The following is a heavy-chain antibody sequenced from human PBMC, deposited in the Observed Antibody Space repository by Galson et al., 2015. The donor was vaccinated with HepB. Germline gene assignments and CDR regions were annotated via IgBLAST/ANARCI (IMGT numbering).Heavy chain of an antibody. CDR1: GFTFSSYA. J-gene: IGHJ4*02. CDR3: ARTGYSSGWFDY. V-gene: IGHV3-64*01. D-gene: IGHD6-19*01. Sequence: LRLSCAASGFTFSSYAMHWVRQAPGKGLEYVSAISSNGGSTYYANSVKGRFTISRDNSKNTLYLQMGSLRAEDMAVYYCARTGYSSGWFDYWGQGTLVTVSS. CDR2: ISSNGGST.